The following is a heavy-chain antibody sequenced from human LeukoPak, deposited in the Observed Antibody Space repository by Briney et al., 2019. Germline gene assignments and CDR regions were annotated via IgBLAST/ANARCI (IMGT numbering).Heavy chain of an antibody. CDR2: ISAYNGNT. CDR1: GYTFTSYG. D-gene: IGHD5-18*01. Sequence: ASVKVSCKASGYTFTSYGISWVRQAPGQGLEWMGWISAYNGNTNYAQKLQGRVTMTTDTSTSTAYMELRSLRSDDTAVYYCAGTPHPVDTAMLNWFDPWGQGTLVTVSS. J-gene: IGHJ5*02. V-gene: IGHV1-18*01. CDR3: AGTPHPVDTAMLNWFDP.